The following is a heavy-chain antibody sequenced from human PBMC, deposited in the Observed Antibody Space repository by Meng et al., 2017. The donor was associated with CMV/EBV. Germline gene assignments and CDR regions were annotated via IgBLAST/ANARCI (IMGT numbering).Heavy chain of an antibody. CDR3: ARVAEGYYYDSSGYRPPFDY. CDR2: INHSGST. V-gene: IGHV4-34*01. D-gene: IGHD3-22*01. CDR1: GGSFSGYY. J-gene: IGHJ4*02. Sequence: SETLSLTCAVYGGSFSGYYWSRIRQPPGKGLEWIGEINHSGSTNYNPSLKSRVTISVDTSKNQFSLKLSSVTAADTAVYYCARVAEGYYYDSSGYRPPFDYWGQGTLVTVSS.